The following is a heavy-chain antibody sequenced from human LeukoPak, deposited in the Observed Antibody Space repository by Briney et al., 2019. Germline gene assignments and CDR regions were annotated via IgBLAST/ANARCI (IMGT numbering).Heavy chain of an antibody. V-gene: IGHV3-64*01. CDR1: GFTFSSYA. D-gene: IGHD4-17*01. CDR2: ISSNGGST. CDR3: AGGLTVTRHYYYYMDV. J-gene: IGHJ6*03. Sequence: PGGSLRLSCAASGFTFSSYAMHWVRQAPGKGLEYVSAISSNGGSTYYANSVKGRFTISRDNSKNTLYLQMGSLRAEDMAVYYCAGGLTVTRHYYYYMDVWGKGTTVTISS.